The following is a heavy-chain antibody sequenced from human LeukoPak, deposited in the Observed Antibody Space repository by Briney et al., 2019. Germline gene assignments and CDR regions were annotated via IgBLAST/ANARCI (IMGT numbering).Heavy chain of an antibody. CDR3: TRYGDRNNSELDY. J-gene: IGHJ4*02. D-gene: IGHD2-21*02. Sequence: SETLTLTCTVSSGSISSYYWGWIRQPPGKGLEWIGSFYYSGSTYYNPSLKSRVTISVDTSKNQFSLKLNSVTAADTAVYYCTRYGDRNNSELDYWGQGTLVTVSS. V-gene: IGHV4-39*01. CDR2: FYYSGST. CDR1: SGSISSYY.